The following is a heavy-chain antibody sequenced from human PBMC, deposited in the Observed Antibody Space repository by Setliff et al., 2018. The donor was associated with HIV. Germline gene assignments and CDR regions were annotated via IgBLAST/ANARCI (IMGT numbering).Heavy chain of an antibody. V-gene: IGHV4-34*01. Sequence: ASETLSLTCAVYGESFSGYYWGWIRQSPGKGLEWIASIRSSGDTYYNPSLQSRVIISVDTSNNQISLKLTSVTAADTAVYYCTIPASSLAPNWGRGTQVTVSS. J-gene: IGHJ4*02. CDR3: TIPASSLAPN. CDR1: GESFSGYY. CDR2: IRSSGDT.